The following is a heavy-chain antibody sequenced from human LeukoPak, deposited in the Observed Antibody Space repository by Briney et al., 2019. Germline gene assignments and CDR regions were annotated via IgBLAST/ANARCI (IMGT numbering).Heavy chain of an antibody. V-gene: IGHV3-23*01. CDR1: GFTFSSYA. Sequence: PGGSLRLSCAASGFTFSSYAMSWVRQAPGKGLEWVSAISGSGGSTYYADSVKGRFTISRDNSKNTLYLQMNSLRAEDTAVYYCAKVRSSSFHYYCYGMDVWGQGTTVTVSS. J-gene: IGHJ6*02. D-gene: IGHD6-6*01. CDR2: ISGSGGST. CDR3: AKVRSSSFHYYCYGMDV.